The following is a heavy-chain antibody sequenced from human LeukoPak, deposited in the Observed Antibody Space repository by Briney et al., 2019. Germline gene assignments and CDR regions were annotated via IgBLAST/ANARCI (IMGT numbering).Heavy chain of an antibody. CDR2: SYYSGST. CDR3: ARDRGGGSSHYFDS. Sequence: PSETLSLTCAVSGGSISSGGYSWSWIRQPPGKGLEWIGYSYYSGSTNYNASLKSRVTISVDTSKNQFSLKLSSVTAADTAVYYCARDRGGGSSHYFDSWGQGTPVTVSS. CDR1: GGSISSGGYS. V-gene: IGHV4-30-4*07. J-gene: IGHJ4*02. D-gene: IGHD6-6*01.